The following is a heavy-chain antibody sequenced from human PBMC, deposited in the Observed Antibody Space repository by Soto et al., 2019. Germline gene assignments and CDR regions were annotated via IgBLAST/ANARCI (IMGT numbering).Heavy chain of an antibody. CDR2: TYYRSKWYN. V-gene: IGHV6-1*01. D-gene: IGHD6-19*01. CDR1: GDSVSSNSAA. Sequence: SQTLSLTCAISGDSVSSNSAAWNWIRQSPSRGLEWLGRTYYRSKWYNDYAVSVKSRITINPDTSKNQFSLELNSVTPEDTAVYYFARDKASASSGWYYGIDVQGKGTTVTVSS. J-gene: IGHJ6*04. CDR3: ARDKASASSGWYYGIDV.